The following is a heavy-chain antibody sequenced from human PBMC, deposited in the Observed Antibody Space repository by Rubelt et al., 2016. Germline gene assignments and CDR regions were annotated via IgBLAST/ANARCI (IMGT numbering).Heavy chain of an antibody. CDR1: GGTFSSYA. Sequence: QVQLVQSGAEVKKPGSSVKVSCKASGGTFSSYAISWVRQAPGQGLEWMGGIIPIFGTANYAQKFQGRVTITADESTSTAHMELSSLRSEDTAVYYCARGGAAAADDNDAFDIWGQGTMVTVSS. CDR3: ARGGAAAADDNDAFDI. D-gene: IGHD6-13*01. J-gene: IGHJ3*02. V-gene: IGHV1-69*01. CDR2: IIPIFGTA.